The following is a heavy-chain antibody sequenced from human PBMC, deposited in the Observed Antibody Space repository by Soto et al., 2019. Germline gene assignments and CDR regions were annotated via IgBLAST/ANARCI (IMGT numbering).Heavy chain of an antibody. J-gene: IGHJ4*02. CDR3: ARGGLWVYAKYYFGY. V-gene: IGHV1-18*01. D-gene: IGHD2-8*01. CDR1: GYTLSSYV. CDR2: ISAYNGNT. Sequence: ASVKVSCKASGYTLSSYVISWVRQAPGQGLEWMGWISAYNGNTNYAQKLQGRVTMTTDTSTSTAYMELRSLRSDDTAVYYCARGGLWVYAKYYFGYWGQGTLVTVSS.